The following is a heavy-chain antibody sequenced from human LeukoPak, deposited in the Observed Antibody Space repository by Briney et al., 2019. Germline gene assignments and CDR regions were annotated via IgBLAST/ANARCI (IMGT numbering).Heavy chain of an antibody. V-gene: IGHV3-30-3*01. D-gene: IGHD1-1*01. Sequence: GGSLRLSCAASGFTFSSYAMHWVRQAPGQGLDWMAVISYDGDDKYYADSVKGRFTISRDNSKNTLYLQMNSLRAEDTAVYYCARTEREPHYFDYWGQGTLVTVSS. CDR1: GFTFSSYA. CDR3: ARTEREPHYFDY. J-gene: IGHJ4*02. CDR2: ISYDGDDK.